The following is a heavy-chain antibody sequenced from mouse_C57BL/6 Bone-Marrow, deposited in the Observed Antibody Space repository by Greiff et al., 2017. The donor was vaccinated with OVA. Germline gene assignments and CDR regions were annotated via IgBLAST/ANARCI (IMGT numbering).Heavy chain of an antibody. J-gene: IGHJ1*03. Sequence: QVQLQQSGPELVKPGASVKISCKASGYAFSSSWMNWVKQRPGKGLEWIGRIYPGDGDTNYNGKFKGKATLTADKSSSTAYMQLSSLTSEDSAVYFCARSIPYYYGSSPRYFDVWGTGTTVTVSS. D-gene: IGHD1-1*01. CDR3: ARSIPYYYGSSPRYFDV. CDR1: GYAFSSSW. CDR2: IYPGDGDT. V-gene: IGHV1-82*01.